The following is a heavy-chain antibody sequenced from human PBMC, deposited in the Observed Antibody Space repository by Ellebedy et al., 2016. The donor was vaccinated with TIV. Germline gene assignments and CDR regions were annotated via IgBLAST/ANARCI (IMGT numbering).Heavy chain of an antibody. CDR1: GGPISSGGYY. Sequence: SETLSLTXTVSGGPISSGGYYWSWVRHHPGKGLEWLGFTYYSGMAYYNPSLKSRVTMTVDTSNNQFSLNLSSVTAADTAVYYCARHDRFGGFPRGPFKYWGQGTLVTASS. D-gene: IGHD3-16*01. CDR3: ARHDRFGGFPRGPFKY. J-gene: IGHJ4*02. CDR2: TYYSGMA. V-gene: IGHV4-39*01.